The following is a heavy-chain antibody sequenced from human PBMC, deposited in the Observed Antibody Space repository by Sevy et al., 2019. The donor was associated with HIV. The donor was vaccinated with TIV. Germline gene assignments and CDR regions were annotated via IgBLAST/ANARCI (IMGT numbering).Heavy chain of an antibody. CDR2: VNSDGSST. D-gene: IGHD2-15*01. CDR3: VAANTWQDY. Sequence: GGSLGLSCAASGFTFSSSWMHWVRQAPGKGPVWVSGVNSDGSSTNYADSVKGRFTMSRDSAKNTLYLQMNSLRAEDTAVYFCVAANTWQDYWGQGTLVTVSS. CDR1: GFTFSSSW. V-gene: IGHV3-74*01. J-gene: IGHJ4*02.